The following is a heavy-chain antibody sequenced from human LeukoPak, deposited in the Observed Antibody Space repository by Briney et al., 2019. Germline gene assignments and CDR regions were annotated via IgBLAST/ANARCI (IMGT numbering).Heavy chain of an antibody. CDR3: GRVPLPVGTLDP. D-gene: IGHD7-27*01. J-gene: IGHJ5*02. CDR1: GYRFTSYG. CDR2: ISADNGNT. Sequence: ASVKVSCKAFGYRFTSYGITWVRQAPGQGLEWMGWISADNGNTDYAEKLRGRVTMTTDTSTNTAYMELRSLRSDDTAVYYCGRVPLPVGTLDPWGQGTLVTVSS. V-gene: IGHV1-18*01.